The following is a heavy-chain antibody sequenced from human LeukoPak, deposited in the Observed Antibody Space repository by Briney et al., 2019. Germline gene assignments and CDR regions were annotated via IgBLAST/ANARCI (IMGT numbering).Heavy chain of an antibody. CDR1: GGSISSYY. Sequence: SPSETLSLTCTVSGGSISSYYWSWIRQPPGKGLEWIGYIYYSGSTNYNPSLKSRVTISVDTSKNQFSLKLTSVTAADTAVYYCARQTFGVLYFDSWGQGTLVIVSS. CDR3: ARQTFGVLYFDS. V-gene: IGHV4-59*01. J-gene: IGHJ4*02. D-gene: IGHD3-10*01. CDR2: IYYSGST.